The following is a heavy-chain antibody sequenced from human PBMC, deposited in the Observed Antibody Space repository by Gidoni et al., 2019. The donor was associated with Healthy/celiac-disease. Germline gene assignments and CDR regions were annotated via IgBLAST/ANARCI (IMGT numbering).Heavy chain of an antibody. V-gene: IGHV3-53*01. CDR1: GFPVSSNY. D-gene: IGHD2-15*01. Sequence: EVHLVESGGGLIQPGGSLRLPCAASGFPVSSNYRSWVGQAPGKGLEWVSVIYSGGRTYYADSVKGRFTISRDNSKNTLYLQMNSLRAEDTAVYYCARKGGTPYYYYGMDVWGQGTTVTVSS. CDR3: ARKGGTPYYYYGMDV. J-gene: IGHJ6*02. CDR2: IYSGGRT.